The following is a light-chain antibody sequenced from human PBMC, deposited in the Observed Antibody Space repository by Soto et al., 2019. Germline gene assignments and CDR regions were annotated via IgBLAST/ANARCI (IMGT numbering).Light chain of an antibody. J-gene: IGKJ4*01. Sequence: EIVLTQSPGTLSLSPGERATLSCRASQSVSSSYLAWYQQKPGQAPRLLIYGASSRATGIPDRFSGSGSGTDFTLTISRLEPEDFATYYCQEYVYYSTFGGGTKVDIK. CDR2: GAS. V-gene: IGKV3-20*01. CDR3: QEYVYYST. CDR1: QSVSSSY.